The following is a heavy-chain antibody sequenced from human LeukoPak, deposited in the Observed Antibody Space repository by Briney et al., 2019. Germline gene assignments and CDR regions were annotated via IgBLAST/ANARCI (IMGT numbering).Heavy chain of an antibody. V-gene: IGHV4-30-2*01. CDR3: ARDPGVRKMEQLVGFDP. CDR1: GGSTSSGGYY. Sequence: SQTLSLTCTVSGGSTSSGGYYWSWIRQPPGKGLEWIGYIYHSGSTYYNPSLKSRVTISVDRSKNQFSLKLSSVTAADTAVYYCARDPGVRKMEQLVGFDPWGQGTLVTVSS. CDR2: IYHSGST. J-gene: IGHJ5*02. D-gene: IGHD6-6*01.